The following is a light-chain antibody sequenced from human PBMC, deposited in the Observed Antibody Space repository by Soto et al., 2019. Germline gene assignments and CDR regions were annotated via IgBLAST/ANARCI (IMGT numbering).Light chain of an antibody. CDR3: QQSYSSRRT. CDR1: QNIRTL. Sequence: DIQMTQSPSSLSAYVGDRVTITCRASQNIRTLLHWYQQKPGEAPKLLIQGASTLRSGVPSRFSGAGTGTDFTLTISSLQPEDFATYYCQQSYSSRRTFGQGTKVEVQ. J-gene: IGKJ1*01. V-gene: IGKV1-39*01. CDR2: GAS.